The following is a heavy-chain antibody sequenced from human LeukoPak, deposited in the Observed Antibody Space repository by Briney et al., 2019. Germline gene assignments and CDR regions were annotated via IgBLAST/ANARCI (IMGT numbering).Heavy chain of an antibody. Sequence: AGRSLRLSCAASGFTFSSYAMSWVRQAPGKGLEWGSAISGSGGSTYYADSVKGRFTISRDNSKNTLYLQMNSLRAEDTAVYYCAKPTYYYDSSGYYRPIYYFDYWGQGTLVTVSS. CDR3: AKPTYYYDSSGYYRPIYYFDY. V-gene: IGHV3-23*01. D-gene: IGHD3-22*01. CDR2: ISGSGGST. CDR1: GFTFSSYA. J-gene: IGHJ4*02.